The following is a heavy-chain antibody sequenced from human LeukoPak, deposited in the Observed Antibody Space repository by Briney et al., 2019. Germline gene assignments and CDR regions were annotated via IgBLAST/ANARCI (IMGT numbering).Heavy chain of an antibody. CDR3: ARDQYSSSWYVKLGHYGMDV. CDR1: GYTFTSYY. V-gene: IGHV1-46*01. D-gene: IGHD6-13*01. J-gene: IGHJ6*02. CDR2: INPSGGST. Sequence: VASVKVSCKASGYTFTSYYMHWVRQAPGQGLEWMGIINPSGGSTSYAQKFQGRVTITADESTSTAYMELSSLRSEDTAVYYCARDQYSSSWYVKLGHYGMDVWGQGTTVTVSS.